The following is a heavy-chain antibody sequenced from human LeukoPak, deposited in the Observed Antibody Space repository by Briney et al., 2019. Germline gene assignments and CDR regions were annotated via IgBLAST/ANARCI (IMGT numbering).Heavy chain of an antibody. J-gene: IGHJ4*02. V-gene: IGHV4-34*01. CDR2: VYNSGST. Sequence: SETLSLTCAVYGGSFSGSNWSWIRQPPGKGLEWIGEVYNSGSTIYNPSLKSRVTISADTSKNQFSLHLISVTAADTAVYYCVRAYDYWGQGTLVTVSS. CDR3: VRAYDY. CDR1: GGSFSGSN.